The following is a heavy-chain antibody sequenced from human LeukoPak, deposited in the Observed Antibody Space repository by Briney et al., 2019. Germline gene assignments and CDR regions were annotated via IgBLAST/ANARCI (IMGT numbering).Heavy chain of an antibody. CDR3: ALIYYYDSSGYYYPFDY. CDR2: IDWDDDK. Sequence: SGPALVKPTQTLTLTCTFSGFSLSTSGMCVSWIRQPPGKALEWLSRIDWDDDKYYSTSLKTRLTISKDTSKNQVVLTMTNMDPVDTTTYYCALIYYYDSSGYYYPFDYWGQGTLVTVSS. CDR1: GFSLSTSGMC. D-gene: IGHD3-22*01. V-gene: IGHV2-70*11. J-gene: IGHJ4*02.